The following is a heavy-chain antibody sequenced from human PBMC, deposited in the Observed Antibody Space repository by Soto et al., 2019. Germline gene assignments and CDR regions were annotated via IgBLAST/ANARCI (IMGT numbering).Heavy chain of an antibody. CDR1: GGTFSSYA. CDR2: IIPIFGTA. Sequence: SVKVSCKASGGTFSSYAISWVRQAPGQGLEWMGGIIPIFGTANYAQKFQGRVTITADESTSTAYMELSSLRSEDTAVYYCARARNRHGAFDIWGQGTMVTVSS. D-gene: IGHD4-4*01. V-gene: IGHV1-69*13. CDR3: ARARNRHGAFDI. J-gene: IGHJ3*02.